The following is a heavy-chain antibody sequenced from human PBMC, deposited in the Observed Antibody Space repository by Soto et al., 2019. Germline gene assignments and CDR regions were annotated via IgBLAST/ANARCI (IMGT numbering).Heavy chain of an antibody. V-gene: IGHV5-51*01. CDR3: ARPSTYYGSGSYYISGGMDV. CDR2: IYPGDSDT. Sequence: PGESLKISCKGSGYRFTSYWIGWVRQMPGKGLEWMGIIYPGDSDTRYSPSFQGQVTISADKSISTAYLQWSSLKASDTAMYYCARPSTYYGSGSYYISGGMDVWGQGTTVTVSS. CDR1: GYRFTSYW. D-gene: IGHD3-10*01. J-gene: IGHJ6*02.